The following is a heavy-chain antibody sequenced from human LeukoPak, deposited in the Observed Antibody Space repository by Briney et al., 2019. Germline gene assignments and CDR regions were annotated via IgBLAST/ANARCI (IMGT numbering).Heavy chain of an antibody. V-gene: IGHV3-23*01. CDR1: GFTFSNYA. D-gene: IGHD3-10*01. J-gene: IGHJ4*02. CDR2: ISGSGGST. CDR3: AIEVRCYYFDY. Sequence: PGGSLRLSCAASGFTFSNYAMNWVRQAPGKGLEWVSAISGSGGSTYYADSVKGRFTISRDNSKNTVFLQMNSLRAEDTAACYCAIEVRCYYFDYWGQGTLVTVSS.